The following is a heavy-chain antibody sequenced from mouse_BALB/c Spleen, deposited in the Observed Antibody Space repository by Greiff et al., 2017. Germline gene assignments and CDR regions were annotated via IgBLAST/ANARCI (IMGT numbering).Heavy chain of an antibody. CDR3: ALYDGYSYAMDY. Sequence: VQLKESGAELVKPGASVKLSCTASGFNIKDTYMHWVKQRPEQGLEWIGRIDPANGNTKYDPKFQGKATITADTSSNTAYLQLSSLTSEDTAVYYCALYDGYSYAMDYWGQGTSVTVSS. J-gene: IGHJ4*01. CDR1: GFNIKDTY. D-gene: IGHD2-3*01. V-gene: IGHV14-3*02. CDR2: IDPANGNT.